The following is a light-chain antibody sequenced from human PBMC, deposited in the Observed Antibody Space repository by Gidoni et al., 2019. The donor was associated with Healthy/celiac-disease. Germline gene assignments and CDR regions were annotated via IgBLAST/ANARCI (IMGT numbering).Light chain of an antibody. CDR1: SSNIWAGYD. CDR2: GNY. CDR3: QSYDSSLSGWV. J-gene: IGLJ3*02. V-gene: IGLV1-40*01. Sequence: QSVLTQPPSVSGAPGQRVTLSCTGSSSNIWAGYDVHWYHQLPGTAPKLLIYGNYNRPSGVPVRFSGSKSGTSASLAITGLQAEDEADYYCQSYDSSLSGWVFGGGTKLTVL.